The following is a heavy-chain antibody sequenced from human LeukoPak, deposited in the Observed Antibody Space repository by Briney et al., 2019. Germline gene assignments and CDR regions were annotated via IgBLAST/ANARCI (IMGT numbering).Heavy chain of an antibody. CDR1: GFTFSNYG. CDR3: ARTQLGFDY. CDR2: ISYDGSNK. D-gene: IGHD3-16*01. J-gene: IGHJ4*02. Sequence: PGGSLRLSCAASGFTFSNYGMHWVRQAPGKGLEWVAVISYDGSNKFYADSVKGRVTISRDKSKNTLYLQMNSLRAEDTAVYYCARTQLGFDYWGQGTLVTVSS. V-gene: IGHV3-30*03.